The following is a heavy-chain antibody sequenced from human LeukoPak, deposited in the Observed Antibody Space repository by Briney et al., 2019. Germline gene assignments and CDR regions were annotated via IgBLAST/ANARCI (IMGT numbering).Heavy chain of an antibody. CDR1: GFTFSSYG. CDR2: ISYDGSNK. D-gene: IGHD6-25*01. Sequence: PGRSLRLSCAASGFTFSSYGMHWVRQAPGKRLEWVAVISYDGSNKYYADSVKGRFTISRDNSKNTLYLQMNSLRAEDTAVYYCAKDDPYSSASYWGQGTLVTVSS. V-gene: IGHV3-30*18. CDR3: AKDDPYSSASY. J-gene: IGHJ4*02.